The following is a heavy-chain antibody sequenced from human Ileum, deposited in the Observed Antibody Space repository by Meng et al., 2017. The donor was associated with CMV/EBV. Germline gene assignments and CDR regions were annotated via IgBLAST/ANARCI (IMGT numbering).Heavy chain of an antibody. CDR2: IYSSVGA. D-gene: IGHD2-15*01. J-gene: IGHJ2*01. Sequence: VQLRESGPGLVKPSGTLSLTCTVFGGSISSYSWSWIRQPAGKGLEWIGRIYSSVGANYSPSLKSRATMSVDMSKNEVSLKLSAVTAADTAVYYCARGDPDGYCAGGSCYRYWYFDVWGRGTLVTVSS. CDR3: ARGDPDGYCAGGSCYRYWYFDV. V-gene: IGHV4-4*07. CDR1: GGSISSYS.